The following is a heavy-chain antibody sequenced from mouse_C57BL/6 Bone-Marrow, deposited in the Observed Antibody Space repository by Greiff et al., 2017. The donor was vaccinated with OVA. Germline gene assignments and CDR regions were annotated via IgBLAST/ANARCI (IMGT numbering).Heavy chain of an antibody. CDR2: INPSSGYT. Sequence: QVQLQQSGAELARPGASVKMSCKASGYTFTSYTMHWVKQRPGQGLEWIGYINPSSGYTKYNQKFKDKATLTADKSSSTAYMQLSSLTSEDSAVYYCARGTNYYGSSYGYFDVWGTGTTVTVSS. J-gene: IGHJ1*03. CDR1: GYTFTSYT. V-gene: IGHV1-4*01. CDR3: ARGTNYYGSSYGYFDV. D-gene: IGHD1-1*01.